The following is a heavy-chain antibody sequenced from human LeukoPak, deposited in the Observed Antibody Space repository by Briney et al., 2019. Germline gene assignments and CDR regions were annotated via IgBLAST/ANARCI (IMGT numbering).Heavy chain of an antibody. J-gene: IGHJ4*02. CDR2: IKQDGGEK. V-gene: IGHV3-7*03. CDR1: GTTFSRYW. CDR3: ARDGRPLDY. Sequence: PGGSLRLSCIDSGTTFSRYWMSWVRQAPGKGLEWVANIKQDGGEKYYVDSVKGRFTISRGNAKNSLYLQMNSLRVEDTAVYYCARDGRPLDYWGQGTLVTVSS.